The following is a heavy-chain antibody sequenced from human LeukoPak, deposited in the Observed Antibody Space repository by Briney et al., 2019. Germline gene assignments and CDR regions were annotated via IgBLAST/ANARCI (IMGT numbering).Heavy chain of an antibody. CDR1: GFTFSDYY. CDR3: ANEQWLDY. D-gene: IGHD6-19*01. V-gene: IGHV3-11*04. CDR2: ISSSGSTT. Sequence: GGSLRLSCAASGFTFSDYYMSWIRQAPGKGLEWVSYISSSGSTTYYADSVRGRFTISRDNSKNTLYLQMNILRDEDTAVYYCANEQWLDYWGQGTLVTVSS. J-gene: IGHJ4*02.